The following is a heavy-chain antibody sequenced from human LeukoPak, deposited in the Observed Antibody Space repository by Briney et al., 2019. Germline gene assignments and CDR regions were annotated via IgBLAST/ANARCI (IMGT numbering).Heavy chain of an antibody. CDR1: GFTVSSYG. CDR2: ISYDGSNK. D-gene: IGHD3-9*01. V-gene: IGHV3-30*18. J-gene: IGHJ1*01. Sequence: GGSLRLSCAASGFTVSSYGMHWVRQAPGKGLEWVAVISYDGSNKYYADSVKGRFTISRDNSKNTLYLQMNSLRAEDTAVYYCAKDPRVDILTGYSAEYFQHWGQGTLVTVSS. CDR3: AKDPRVDILTGYSAEYFQH.